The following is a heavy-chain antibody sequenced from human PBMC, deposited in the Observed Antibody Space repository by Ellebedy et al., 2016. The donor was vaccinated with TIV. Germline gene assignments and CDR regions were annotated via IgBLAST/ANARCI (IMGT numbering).Heavy chain of an antibody. CDR1: GGSVSSGSYY. CDR3: ARVVLDYYDSSGYYWFDP. Sequence: SETLSLXXTVSGGSVSSGSYYWSWIRQPPGKGLEWIGYIYYSGSTNYNPSLKSRVTISVDRSKNQFSLKLSSVTAADTAVYYCARVVLDYYDSSGYYWFDPWGQGTLVTVSS. D-gene: IGHD3-22*01. J-gene: IGHJ5*02. CDR2: IYYSGST. V-gene: IGHV4-61*01.